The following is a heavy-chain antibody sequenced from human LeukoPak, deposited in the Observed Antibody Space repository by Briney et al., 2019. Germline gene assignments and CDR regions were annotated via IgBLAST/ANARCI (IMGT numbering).Heavy chain of an antibody. V-gene: IGHV3-9*01. J-gene: IGHJ4*02. Sequence: GRSLRLSCAASGFSFEAYGMYWVRQAPGKGLEWVSGITWNSDDMAYADSVKGRFTISRDNAKNCLYLQMNSLTVEDTALYYCTRENSWRTGFDYWGQGTLVTVSS. D-gene: IGHD1-1*01. CDR3: TRENSWRTGFDY. CDR2: ITWNSDDM. CDR1: GFSFEAYG.